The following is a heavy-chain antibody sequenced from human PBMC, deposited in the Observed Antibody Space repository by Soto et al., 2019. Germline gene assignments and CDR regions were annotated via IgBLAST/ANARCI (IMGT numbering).Heavy chain of an antibody. CDR3: AKRARPDFYYMDV. J-gene: IGHJ6*03. CDR1: GFTLRGYA. CDR2: ISSNGVGT. Sequence: EVQLAESGGGLAQPGGSLRLSCAASGFTLRGYAMDWVRQAPGKGLEYVSGISSNGVGTYYPNSVQGRFTISRDNSKNTVDLQMGSLRPEDMAVYYCAKRARPDFYYMDVWGKGTTVTVSS. V-gene: IGHV3-64*01. D-gene: IGHD6-6*01.